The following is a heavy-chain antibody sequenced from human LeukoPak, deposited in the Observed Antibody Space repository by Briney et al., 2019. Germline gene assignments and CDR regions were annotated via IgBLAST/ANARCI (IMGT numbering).Heavy chain of an antibody. CDR2: ISASGGSK. CDR1: GFTFSSFA. Sequence: GGSLRLSCAASGFTFSSFAMAWVRQAPGKGPAWVAGISASGGSKSYADSVKARLSISRDNSKNMLYLQMNSLRAEDTAVYYCARELVAAALVDYWGQGTLVTVSS. CDR3: ARELVAAALVDY. V-gene: IGHV3-23*01. D-gene: IGHD6-13*01. J-gene: IGHJ4*02.